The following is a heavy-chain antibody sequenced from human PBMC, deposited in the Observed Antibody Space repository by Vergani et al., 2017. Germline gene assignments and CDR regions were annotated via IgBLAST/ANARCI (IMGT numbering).Heavy chain of an antibody. Sequence: QVQLVESGGGVVQPGRSLRLPCAASGFTFSSYAMHWVRQAPGKGLEWVAVISYDGSNKYYADSVKGRFTISRDNSKNTLYLQMSSLRAEDTAVYYCARDIRRYCSSTSCWVPMDVWGKGTTVTVSS. CDR2: ISYDGSNK. V-gene: IGHV3-30-3*01. D-gene: IGHD2-2*01. J-gene: IGHJ6*04. CDR1: GFTFSSYA. CDR3: ARDIRRYCSSTSCWVPMDV.